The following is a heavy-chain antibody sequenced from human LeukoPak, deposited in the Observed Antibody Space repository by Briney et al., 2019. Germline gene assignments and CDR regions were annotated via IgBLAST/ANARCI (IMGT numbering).Heavy chain of an antibody. CDR1: GGSISSSSYY. CDR2: IYYSGST. Sequence: PSETLSLTCTVSGGSISSSSYYWGWIRQPPGKGLEWIGSIYYSGSTYYNPSLKSRVTISVDTSKNQFSLKLSSVTAADTAVYYCARMRSPHWFDPWGQGTLVTVSS. CDR3: ARMRSPHWFDP. V-gene: IGHV4-39*07. J-gene: IGHJ5*02.